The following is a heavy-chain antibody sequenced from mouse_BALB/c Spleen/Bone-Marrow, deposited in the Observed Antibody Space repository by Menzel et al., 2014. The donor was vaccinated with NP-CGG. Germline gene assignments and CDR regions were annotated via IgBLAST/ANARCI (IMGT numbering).Heavy chain of an antibody. V-gene: IGHV14-3*02. CDR1: GFNIKDTY. D-gene: IGHD2-4*01. CDR3: ANYDYGWYFDV. Sequence: EVKLMESGAELVKPGALVKLSCTASGFNIKDTYMHWVKRRPEQGLEWIGRIDPANGNTKYDPKFQGKATITADTSSNTAYLQLSSLTSEDTAVYYCANYDYGWYFDVWGAGTTVTVSS. J-gene: IGHJ1*01. CDR2: IDPANGNT.